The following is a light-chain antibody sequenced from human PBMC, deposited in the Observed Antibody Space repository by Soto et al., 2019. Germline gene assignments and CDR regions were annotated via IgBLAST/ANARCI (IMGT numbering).Light chain of an antibody. CDR1: QGISND. V-gene: IGKV1-27*01. Sequence: DIQMTQSPSSLSASVGDRVTITCRASQGISNDLVWYQQKSGKVPKVLIYAASTLQSGVPSRFSGSGSGTDFTLTINSLQPEDVATYYCQRYNSAPCTFGPGTKVEI. CDR3: QRYNSAPCT. CDR2: AAS. J-gene: IGKJ3*01.